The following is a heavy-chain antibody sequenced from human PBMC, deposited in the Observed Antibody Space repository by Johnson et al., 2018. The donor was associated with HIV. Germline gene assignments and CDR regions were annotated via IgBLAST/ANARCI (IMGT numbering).Heavy chain of an antibody. Sequence: VQLVESGGGLAQPGGSLRLSCAASGITVSSNYMSWVRQAPGKGLEWVSVIFTVGDVYYADSVKGRFTISRDNSKNFLYLQMNSLRPGETAGYYVAGDGRDLVTRGSFAGLGQGTVFTVSS. CDR1: GITVSSNY. V-gene: IGHV3-66*02. D-gene: IGHD5-18*01. CDR3: AGDGRDLVTRGSFAG. J-gene: IGHJ3*01. CDR2: IFTVGDV.